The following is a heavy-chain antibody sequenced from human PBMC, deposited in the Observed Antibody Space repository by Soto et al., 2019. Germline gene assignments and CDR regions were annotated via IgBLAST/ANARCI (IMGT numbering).Heavy chain of an antibody. CDR1: GGSFSGYY. D-gene: IGHD3-22*01. CDR3: ARRTPKFDPTMIVVALDY. CDR2: INHSGST. Sequence: PSETLSLTCAVYGGSFSGYYWSWIRQPPGKGLEWIGEINHSGSTNYNPSLKSRVTISVDTPKNQFSLKLSSVTAADTAVYYCARRTPKFDPTMIVVALDYWGQGTLVTVS. J-gene: IGHJ4*02. V-gene: IGHV4-34*01.